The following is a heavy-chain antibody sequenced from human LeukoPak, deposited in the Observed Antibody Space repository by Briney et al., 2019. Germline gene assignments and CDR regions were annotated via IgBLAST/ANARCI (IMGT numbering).Heavy chain of an antibody. V-gene: IGHV3-33*06. CDR2: IWSDSSYI. CDR3: SKIVQYTAATRTALES. Sequence: GGSLRLSCAASGFRFSSFGMHWVRRAPGEGLDWVAVIWSDSSYIYYADSVKGRFTISRDNSKNTLYLQMNSLRAEDTAVYYCSKIVQYTAATRTALESWGQGALVTVSP. D-gene: IGHD6-13*01. J-gene: IGHJ4*02. CDR1: GFRFSSFG.